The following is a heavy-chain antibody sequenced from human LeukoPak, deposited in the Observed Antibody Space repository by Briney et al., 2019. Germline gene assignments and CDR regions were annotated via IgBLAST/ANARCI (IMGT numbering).Heavy chain of an antibody. D-gene: IGHD3-16*02. Sequence: SGGSLRLSCTASGFTFSSYSMNWVRQAPGKGLEWISYIFSGTSTTYYADSVKGRFTISRDNSKNTLYLQMNSLRAEDTAVYYCAKDSAPLRLGELSLSYFDYWGQGTLVTVSS. J-gene: IGHJ4*02. V-gene: IGHV3-48*01. CDR1: GFTFSSYS. CDR3: AKDSAPLRLGELSLSYFDY. CDR2: IFSGTSTT.